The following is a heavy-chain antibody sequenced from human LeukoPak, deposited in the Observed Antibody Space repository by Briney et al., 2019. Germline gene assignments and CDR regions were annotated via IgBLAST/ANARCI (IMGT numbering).Heavy chain of an antibody. D-gene: IGHD2-15*01. V-gene: IGHV4-34*01. J-gene: IGHJ4*02. CDR2: INHSGST. Sequence: SETLSLTCAVYGGSFSGYYWSWIRQPPGEGLEWIGEINHSGSTNYNPSLKSRVTISVDTSKNQFSLKLSSVTAADTAVYYCARGTCSGGSCYLFDYWGQGTLVTVSP. CDR1: GGSFSGYY. CDR3: ARGTCSGGSCYLFDY.